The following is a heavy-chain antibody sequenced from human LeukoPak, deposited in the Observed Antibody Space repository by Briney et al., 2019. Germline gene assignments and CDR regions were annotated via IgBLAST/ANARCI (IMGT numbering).Heavy chain of an antibody. V-gene: IGHV3-30*04. J-gene: IGHJ4*02. CDR1: GFTFSSYA. Sequence: GGSLRLSCAASGFTFSSYAMHWVRQAAGKGLEWVAVISYDGSNKYYADSVKGRFTISRDNSKNTLYLQMNSLRAEDTAVYYCARLFRVDVPAANTHFDYWGQGTLVTVSS. CDR3: ARLFRVDVPAANTHFDY. D-gene: IGHD2-2*01. CDR2: ISYDGSNK.